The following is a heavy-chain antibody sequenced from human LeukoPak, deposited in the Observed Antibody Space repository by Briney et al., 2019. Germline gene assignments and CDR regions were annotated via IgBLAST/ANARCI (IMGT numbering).Heavy chain of an antibody. D-gene: IGHD5-18*01. CDR2: ISSSSSTI. CDR3: ARDQRGVFSYGYGPYFFDY. V-gene: IGHV3-48*04. CDR1: GSTFSSYS. Sequence: PGGSLRLSCAASGSTFSSYSMNWVRQAPGKGLEWVSYISSSSSTIYYADSVKGRSTISRDNAKSSLFLQLNSLRAEDTAVYYCARDQRGVFSYGYGPYFFDYWGQGTLVTVSS. J-gene: IGHJ4*02.